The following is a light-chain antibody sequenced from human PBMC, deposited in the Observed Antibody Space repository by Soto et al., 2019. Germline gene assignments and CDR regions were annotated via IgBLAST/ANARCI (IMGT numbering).Light chain of an antibody. CDR1: QSVSSN. Sequence: EIVMTQSPATLSVSPGERATLSCRASQSVSSNLAWHQQKPGQAPRLLIYGASTRDTGIPSRFSGSGSGTDFTLTISSLQSEDFAIYYCQQYKNWPRTFGQGTKVEIK. J-gene: IGKJ1*01. CDR3: QQYKNWPRT. V-gene: IGKV3-15*01. CDR2: GAS.